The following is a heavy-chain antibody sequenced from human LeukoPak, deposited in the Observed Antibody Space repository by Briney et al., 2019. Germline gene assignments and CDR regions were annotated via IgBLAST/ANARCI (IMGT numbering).Heavy chain of an antibody. CDR1: GGTFSNYA. CDR3: AGALFHFDSSGYDMDGYDI. V-gene: IGHV1-69*05. D-gene: IGHD3-22*01. Sequence: SVKVSCKASGGTFSNYALSWVRQAPGKGLEWMGGTTPIFGSAEYAQNFQGRVTVTTDESTSTAYMEMSSLRSDDTAVYYCAGALFHFDSSGYDMDGYDIWGRGTMVTVSS. CDR2: TTPIFGSA. J-gene: IGHJ3*02.